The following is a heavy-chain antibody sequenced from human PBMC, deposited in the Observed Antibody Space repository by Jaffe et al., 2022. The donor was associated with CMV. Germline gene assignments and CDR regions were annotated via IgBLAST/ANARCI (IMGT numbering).Heavy chain of an antibody. Sequence: QLQLQESGPGLVKPSETLSLTCTVSGGSISSSSYYWGWIRQPPGKGLEWIGSIYYSGSTYYNPSLKSRVTISVDTSKNQFSLKLSSVTAADTAVYYCARSFRWLLLFDYWGQGTLVTVSS. CDR2: IYYSGST. CDR3: ARSFRWLLLFDY. J-gene: IGHJ4*02. V-gene: IGHV4-39*01. CDR1: GGSISSSSYY. D-gene: IGHD5-12*01.